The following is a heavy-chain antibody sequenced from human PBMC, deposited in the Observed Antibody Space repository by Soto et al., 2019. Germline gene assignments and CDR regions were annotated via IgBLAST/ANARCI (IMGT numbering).Heavy chain of an antibody. Sequence: RASVKVSCKASGYTFTSYYMHWVRQAPGQGLEWMGIINPSGGSTSYAQKFQGRVTMTRDTSTSTVYMELSSLRSEDTAVYYCARVEGVRRYSGNYYDYWGQGTLVTVSS. D-gene: IGHD5-12*01. V-gene: IGHV1-46*01. CDR2: INPSGGST. CDR1: GYTFTSYY. J-gene: IGHJ4*02. CDR3: ARVEGVRRYSGNYYDY.